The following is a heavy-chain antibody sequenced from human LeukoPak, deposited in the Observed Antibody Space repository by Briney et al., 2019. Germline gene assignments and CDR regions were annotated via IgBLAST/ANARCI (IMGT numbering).Heavy chain of an antibody. D-gene: IGHD3-10*01. CDR1: GGSINSNY. CDR2: IDHSGNT. V-gene: IGHV4-59*01. J-gene: IGHJ3*02. Sequence: SETLSLTCTVSGGSINSNYWSWIRQPPGEGLEWIAYIDHSGNTNYNPSLKSRVTISRDMSKNQFSLKLTSVTAADTAMYYCAREFRGVIKAFDIWGQGTMVTVSS. CDR3: AREFRGVIKAFDI.